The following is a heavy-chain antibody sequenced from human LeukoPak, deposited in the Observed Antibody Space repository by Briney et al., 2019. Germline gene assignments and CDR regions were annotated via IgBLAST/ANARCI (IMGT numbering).Heavy chain of an antibody. CDR1: GYTFTGYY. Sequence: SVQVSCKASGYTFTGYYMFWLRQAPGQGLEWMGGIIPIFGTANYAQKFQGRVTITADKSTSTAYMELSSLRSEDTAVYYCAGRHDDYGGNVFDYWGQGTLVTVSS. J-gene: IGHJ4*02. V-gene: IGHV1-69*06. CDR3: AGRHDDYGGNVFDY. D-gene: IGHD4-23*01. CDR2: IIPIFGTA.